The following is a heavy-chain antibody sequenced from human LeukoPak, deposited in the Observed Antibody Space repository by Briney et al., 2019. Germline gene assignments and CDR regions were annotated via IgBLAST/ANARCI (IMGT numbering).Heavy chain of an antibody. D-gene: IGHD1-26*01. CDR1: GYSFTSYW. CDR2: IYPGDSDT. Sequence: GESLKISCKGSGYSFTSYWIGWVRQMPGKGLEWMGIIYPGDSDTRYSPSFQGQVTISADKSISTAYLQWSSLKASDTAMYYCARRGSGSYESGYYYYGMDVWGQGTTVTVSS. CDR3: ARRGSGSYESGYYYYGMDV. V-gene: IGHV5-51*01. J-gene: IGHJ6*02.